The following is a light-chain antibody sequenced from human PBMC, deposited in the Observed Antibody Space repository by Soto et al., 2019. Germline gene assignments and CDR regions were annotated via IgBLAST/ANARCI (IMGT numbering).Light chain of an antibody. J-gene: IGLJ1*01. CDR1: SSDVGGYNH. CDR3: SSYASSSSYA. Sequence: QSVLTQPASVSGSPGQSITISCTGTSSDVGGYNHVSWYQQHPGKAPKLIIFEVRNRPSGVSDRFSASKSGNTASLTISGLPTEDEAVYYCSSYASSSSYAFGTGTKVTVL. CDR2: EVR. V-gene: IGLV2-14*01.